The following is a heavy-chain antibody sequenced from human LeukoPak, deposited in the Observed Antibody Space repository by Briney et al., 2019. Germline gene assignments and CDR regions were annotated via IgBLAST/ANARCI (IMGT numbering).Heavy chain of an antibody. V-gene: IGHV4-61*10. D-gene: IGHD6-13*01. Sequence: SETLSLTCTVPGGSISSGSYYWSWIRQPAGKGLEWIGEINHSGSTNYNPSLKSRVTISVDTSKNQFSLKLSSVTAADTAVYYCARGKGISAAYLVDVWGKGTTVTVSS. CDR2: INHSGST. CDR3: ARGKGISAAYLVDV. J-gene: IGHJ6*04. CDR1: GGSISSGSYY.